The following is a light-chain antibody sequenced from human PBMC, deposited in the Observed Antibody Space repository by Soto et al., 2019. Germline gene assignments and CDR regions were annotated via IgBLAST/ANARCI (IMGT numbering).Light chain of an antibody. CDR1: NSNLGAGHD. Sequence: QSVLTQPPSVSGAPGQRVIISCTGNNSNLGAGHDVHWYQQLPGAAPKLVIFGNRNRPSGVPERFSGSKSGTSASLAITGLQAEDEADYYCQAYDYSLTAFVFGGGTQLTVL. V-gene: IGLV1-40*01. J-gene: IGLJ3*02. CDR3: QAYDYSLTAFV. CDR2: GNR.